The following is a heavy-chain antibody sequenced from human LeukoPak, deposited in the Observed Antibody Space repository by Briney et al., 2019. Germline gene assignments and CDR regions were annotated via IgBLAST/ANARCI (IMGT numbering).Heavy chain of an antibody. CDR3: ARTPPGGDVDH. V-gene: IGHV1-8*03. CDR2: INPNSGNT. D-gene: IGHD3-16*01. J-gene: IGHJ4*02. CDR1: GYTFTSSG. Sequence: ASVKVSCKASGYTFTSSGISWVRQAPGQGLEWMGWINPNSGNTGFAQRFQGRVTITRNTPISTVYMELSSLRSEDTAMYYCARTPPGGDVDHWGQGTLVTVSS.